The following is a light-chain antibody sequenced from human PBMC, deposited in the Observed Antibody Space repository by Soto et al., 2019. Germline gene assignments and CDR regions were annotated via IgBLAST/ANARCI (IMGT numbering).Light chain of an antibody. CDR1: QSVSSSY. V-gene: IGKV3-20*01. CDR2: GAS. J-gene: IGKJ5*01. CDR3: KQYKEWPPFT. Sequence: EIVLTQSPGTLSLSPWERATLSCRASQSVSSSYLAWYQQKPGQAPRLLIYGASSRATGIPDRFSGSGSGTEFTLSISSLQSEDFAVYYCKQYKEWPPFTFGQGTRLEIK.